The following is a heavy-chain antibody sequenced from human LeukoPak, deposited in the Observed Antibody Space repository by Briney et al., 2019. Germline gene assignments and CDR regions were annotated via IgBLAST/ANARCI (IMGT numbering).Heavy chain of an antibody. V-gene: IGHV3-30*18. CDR1: GFTFTSYG. CDR3: AKGFMVRGLPYFDY. D-gene: IGHD3-10*01. CDR2: ISYDGSNK. Sequence: PGGSLRLSCAASGFTFTSYGMNWVRQAPGRGLEWVALISYDGSNKYYADSVKGRFTISRDNSKNTLYLQMNSLRVEDTAVYYCAKGFMVRGLPYFDYWGQGTLVTVSS. J-gene: IGHJ4*02.